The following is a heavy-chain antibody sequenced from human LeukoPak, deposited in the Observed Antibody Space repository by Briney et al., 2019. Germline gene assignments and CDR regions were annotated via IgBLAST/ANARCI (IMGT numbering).Heavy chain of an antibody. CDR1: GYTFTNYD. V-gene: IGHV1-8*01. Sequence: ASVKVSCKASGYTFTNYDFNWVRQATGQGLEWMGWMDPNSGYTGYAQKFQGRVTMTRNTSINTAYMELNSLRSEDTAVYYCARGPSGYHNTGGQGTLVTVSS. J-gene: IGHJ4*02. D-gene: IGHD5-12*01. CDR2: MDPNSGYT. CDR3: ARGPSGYHNT.